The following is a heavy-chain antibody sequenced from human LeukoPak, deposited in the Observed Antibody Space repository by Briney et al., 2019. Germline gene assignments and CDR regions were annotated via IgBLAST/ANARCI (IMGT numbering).Heavy chain of an antibody. J-gene: IGHJ4*02. Sequence: GGSLRLSCAASGFTFSSYAMNWVRQAPGKGLQWVSAIGVTGRTYYADSVKGRFTISRDNSKNTLYLQMNSLRAEDTAVYYCAKVLTCSGGTFYFFDYGGKGPLVTVSS. V-gene: IGHV3-23*01. CDR2: IGVTGRT. CDR3: AKVLTCSGGTFYFFDY. D-gene: IGHD2-15*01. CDR1: GFTFSSYA.